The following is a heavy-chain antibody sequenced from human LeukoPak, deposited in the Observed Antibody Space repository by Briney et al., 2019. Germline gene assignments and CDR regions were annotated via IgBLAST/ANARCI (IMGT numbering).Heavy chain of an antibody. D-gene: IGHD3-3*01. Sequence: ASVKVSCKASGNTFTSYDINWVRQATGQGLEWMGWMNPNSGNTGYAQKFQGRVTMTRNTSISTAYMELSSLRSEDTAVYYCARGTYYDFWSGYYTNNQFDYWGQGTLVTVSS. CDR2: MNPNSGNT. CDR3: ARGTYYDFWSGYYTNNQFDY. J-gene: IGHJ4*02. V-gene: IGHV1-8*01. CDR1: GNTFTSYD.